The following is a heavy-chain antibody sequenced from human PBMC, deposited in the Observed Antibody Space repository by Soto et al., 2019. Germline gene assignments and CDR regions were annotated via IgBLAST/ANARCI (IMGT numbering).Heavy chain of an antibody. Sequence: GGSLRLSCAASGFNFNNYAMHWVRQAPGKGLEWVSGINWNSGRIVYADSVKGRFTISRDNGKNSLYLQMNSLRAEDTAFYYCAKGGNRHYDFWSGYWGQGTLVTVSS. J-gene: IGHJ4*02. D-gene: IGHD3-3*01. V-gene: IGHV3-9*01. CDR3: AKGGNRHYDFWSGY. CDR2: INWNSGRI. CDR1: GFNFNNYA.